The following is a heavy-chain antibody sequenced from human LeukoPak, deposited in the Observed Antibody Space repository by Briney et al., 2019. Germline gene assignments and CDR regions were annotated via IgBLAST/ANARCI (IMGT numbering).Heavy chain of an antibody. V-gene: IGHV3-23*01. CDR3: AKDGDVEEYYYDSSGYYYYFLNWFDP. J-gene: IGHJ5*02. CDR2: ISGSGGST. CDR1: GFTFSYYS. Sequence: GGSLRLSCAASGFTFSYYSMNWLRQAPGKGLEWVSAISGSGGSTYYEDSVKGRFTISRDNSKNTLYLQMNSQRAEDTAVYYCAKDGDVEEYYYDSSGYYYYFLNWFDPWGQGTLVTVSS. D-gene: IGHD3-22*01.